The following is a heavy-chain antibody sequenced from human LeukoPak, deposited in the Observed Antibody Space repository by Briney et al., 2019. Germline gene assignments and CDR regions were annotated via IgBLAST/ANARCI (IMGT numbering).Heavy chain of an antibody. J-gene: IGHJ3*02. D-gene: IGHD3-16*02. CDR3: ARDRYGFAFDI. V-gene: IGHV4-59*01. CDR1: GGSINSYY. CDR2: IYYSGTT. Sequence: SETLSLTCTVSGGSINSYYWSWIRQPPGKGLEWIGYIYYSGTTNYNPSLKSRVTISVDTSKDQFSLKLSSVTAADTAVYYCARDRYGFAFDIWDQGTMVTVSS.